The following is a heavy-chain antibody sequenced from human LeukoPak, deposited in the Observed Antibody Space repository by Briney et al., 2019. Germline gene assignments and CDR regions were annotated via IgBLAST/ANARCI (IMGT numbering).Heavy chain of an antibody. J-gene: IGHJ4*02. CDR2: IDWDDDK. Sequence: SGPTLVNPTQTLTLTCTFSGFSLSTSGMRVSWIRQPPGKALEWLARIDWDDDKFYGTSLKTRLTISKDTSKNQVVLTMTNMDPVDTATYCCARIAYGDLTDYWGQGTLVTVSS. CDR1: GFSLSTSGMR. D-gene: IGHD4-17*01. V-gene: IGHV2-70*04. CDR3: ARIAYGDLTDY.